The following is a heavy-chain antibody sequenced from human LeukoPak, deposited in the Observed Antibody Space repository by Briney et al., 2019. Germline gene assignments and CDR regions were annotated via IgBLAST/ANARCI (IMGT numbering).Heavy chain of an antibody. CDR2: INPNSGGT. D-gene: IGHD6-13*01. J-gene: IGHJ5*02. V-gene: IGHV1-2*02. Sequence: ASVKVSCKASGYTFTGYYMHWVRQAPGQGLEWMGWINPNSGGTNYAQKFQGRVTMTRDTSISTAYMELSRLRSDDTAVYYCARMAGVAAADNWFDPWGQGTLVTVSS. CDR1: GYTFTGYY. CDR3: ARMAGVAAADNWFDP.